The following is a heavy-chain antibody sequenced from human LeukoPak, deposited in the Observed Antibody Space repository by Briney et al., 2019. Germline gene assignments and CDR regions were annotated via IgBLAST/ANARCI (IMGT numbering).Heavy chain of an antibody. CDR3: SLSGDNDAFDI. D-gene: IGHD3-10*01. J-gene: IGHJ3*02. CDR1: GFTFRSYA. V-gene: IGHV3-23*01. Sequence: PGGSLRLSCAASGFTFRSYAMNWVRQAPGKGLEWVSVISGSGGSTYYADSVKGRFTISRDNSKNTLYLQMNSLRAEDTAVYYSSLSGDNDAFDIWGQGTKVTVSS. CDR2: ISGSGGST.